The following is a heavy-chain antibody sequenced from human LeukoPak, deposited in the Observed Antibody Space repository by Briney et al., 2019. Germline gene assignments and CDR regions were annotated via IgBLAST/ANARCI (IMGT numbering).Heavy chain of an antibody. CDR2: ILHDGSNK. J-gene: IGHJ5*02. Sequence: GRSLRLSCAAPGYTFSNYAMYWVRQALRKGLEWVAVILHDGSNKYHADFVRGRFTISRANSKKTLYQQMTILTAETTALYYCAKDRYGSGSNWFDPWGEGSLVTGSS. D-gene: IGHD3-10*01. CDR3: AKDRYGSGSNWFDP. V-gene: IGHV3-30*18. CDR1: GYTFSNYA.